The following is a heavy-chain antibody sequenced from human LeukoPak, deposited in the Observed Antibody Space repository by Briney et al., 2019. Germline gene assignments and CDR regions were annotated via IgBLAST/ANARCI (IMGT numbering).Heavy chain of an antibody. V-gene: IGHV3-21*01. J-gene: IGHJ4*02. CDR2: ISSSSSYI. CDR1: GFTFSSYS. D-gene: IGHD6-19*01. Sequence: GGSLRLSCAASGFTFSSYSMNWVRQAPGKGLEWVSSISSSSSYIHYADSVKGRFTISRDNAKNSLYLQMNSLRAEDTAVYYCARASLGYSSGLRGKSLVYWGQGTLVTVSS. CDR3: ARASLGYSSGLRGKSLVY.